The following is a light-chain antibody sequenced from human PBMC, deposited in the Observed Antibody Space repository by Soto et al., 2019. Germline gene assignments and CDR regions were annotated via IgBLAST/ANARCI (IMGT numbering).Light chain of an antibody. V-gene: IGLV2-14*01. CDR2: DVS. Sequence: QSALTQPASVSGSPGQSITISCTGTSSDVGGYNYVSWYQQYPGKAPKLMIYDVSNRPSGVSYRFSGSKSGNTASLTISGLQAEDEAGYYCSSYATSSTVIFGGGTKLTVL. CDR3: SSYATSSTVI. J-gene: IGLJ2*01. CDR1: SSDVGGYNY.